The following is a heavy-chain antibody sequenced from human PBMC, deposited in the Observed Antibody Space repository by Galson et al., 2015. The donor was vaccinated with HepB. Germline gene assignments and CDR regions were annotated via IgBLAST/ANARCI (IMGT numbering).Heavy chain of an antibody. V-gene: IGHV4-34*01. Sequence: PPGKGLEWIGEINHSGSTNYNPSLKSRVTISVDTSKNQFSLKLSSVTAADTAVYYCARVSLEWLLSLYYFDYWGQGTLVTVSS. D-gene: IGHD3-3*01. CDR2: INHSGST. J-gene: IGHJ4*02. CDR3: ARVSLEWLLSLYYFDY.